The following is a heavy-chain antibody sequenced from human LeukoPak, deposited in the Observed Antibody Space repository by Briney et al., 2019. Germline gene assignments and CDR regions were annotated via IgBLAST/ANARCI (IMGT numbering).Heavy chain of an antibody. CDR2: ITGSGDTT. CDR1: GFTPSSYA. V-gene: IGHV3-23*01. CDR3: VKDYATIAAAANPLFDY. J-gene: IGHJ4*02. D-gene: IGHD6-13*01. Sequence: GGSLRLSCAASGFTPSSYAVTWVRQAPGKGLEWVSRITGSGDTTFYADSVKGRFTISRDNSKNTLYLQMHSLRAEDTAVYYCVKDYATIAAAANPLFDYWGQGALVTVSS.